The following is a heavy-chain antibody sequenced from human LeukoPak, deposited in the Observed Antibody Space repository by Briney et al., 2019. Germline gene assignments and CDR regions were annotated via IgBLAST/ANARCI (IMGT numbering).Heavy chain of an antibody. J-gene: IGHJ3*02. D-gene: IGHD3-10*01. CDR3: ASGGSGLGNTFDI. Sequence: SETLSLTCTVSGGSISPYYWIWIRQPAGKGLEWIGRVYTSGNTNYNPSLKTRVTMSVDTSTNQFSLKLISVTAADTAVYFCASGGSGLGNTFDIWGQGTMVTVSS. CDR2: VYTSGNT. V-gene: IGHV4-4*07. CDR1: GGSISPYY.